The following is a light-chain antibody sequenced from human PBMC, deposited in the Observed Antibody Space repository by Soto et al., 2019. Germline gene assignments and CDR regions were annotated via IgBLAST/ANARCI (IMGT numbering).Light chain of an antibody. CDR1: KDGSKS. CDR2: DDS. CDR3: QVWDSMSAHLV. Sequence: SYGLTQPPAVSVARGQTARITCGGNKDGSKSVNWYQQQPGQAPIVVVYDDSARPSGIPERFSGSISGCAATLTIIRVEPWDEADYYCQVWDSMSAHLVSGPGTQVTVL. J-gene: IGLJ1*01. V-gene: IGLV3-21*02.